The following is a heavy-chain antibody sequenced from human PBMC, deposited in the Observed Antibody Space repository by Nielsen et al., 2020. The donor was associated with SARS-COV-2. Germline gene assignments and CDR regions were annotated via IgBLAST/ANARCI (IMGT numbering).Heavy chain of an antibody. CDR2: ISWNSGST. J-gene: IGHJ6*02. V-gene: IGHV3-9*01. Sequence: SLKISCAASGFTFDDYAMHWVRQAPGKGLEWVSGISWNSGSTGYADSVKGRFTISRDNAKNSLYLQMNSLRAEDTAVYYCARESSIVLMVYVHHYGMDVWGQGTTVTVSS. CDR1: GFTFDDYA. CDR3: ARESSIVLMVYVHHYGMDV. D-gene: IGHD2-8*01.